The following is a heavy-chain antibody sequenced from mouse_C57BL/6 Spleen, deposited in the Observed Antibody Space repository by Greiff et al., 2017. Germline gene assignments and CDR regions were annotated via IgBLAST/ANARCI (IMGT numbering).Heavy chain of an antibody. CDR3: AREETGTDDYAMDY. CDR1: GFTFSSYG. V-gene: IGHV5-6*01. J-gene: IGHJ4*01. CDR2: ISSGGSYT. Sequence: EVKVVESGGDLVKPGGSLKLSCAASGFTFSSYGMSWVRQTPDKRLEWVATISSGGSYTYYPDSVKGRFTISRDNAKNTLYLQMSSLKSEDTAMYYCAREETGTDDYAMDYWGQGTSGTVSS. D-gene: IGHD4-1*01.